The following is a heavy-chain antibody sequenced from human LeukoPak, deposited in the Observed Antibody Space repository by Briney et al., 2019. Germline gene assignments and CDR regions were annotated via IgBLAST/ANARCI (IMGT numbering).Heavy chain of an antibody. Sequence: SGGALRLSCAASGFTFSSYAMSWVRQAPGKGLEWISYITRSGSQYYSDSVKGRFTISRDAASKSLYLQMNSLRPEDTAVYFCTRDPDAGYALGYWGQGTLVTVSS. CDR1: GFTFSSYA. V-gene: IGHV3-11*01. J-gene: IGHJ4*02. CDR2: ITRSGSQ. CDR3: TRDPDAGYALGY. D-gene: IGHD3-22*01.